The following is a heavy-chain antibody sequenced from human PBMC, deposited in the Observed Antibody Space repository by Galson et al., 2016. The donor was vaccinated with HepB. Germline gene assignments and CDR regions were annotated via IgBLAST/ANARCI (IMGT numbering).Heavy chain of an antibody. D-gene: IGHD3-10*01. CDR2: INPNSGGT. V-gene: IGHV1-2*02. Sequence: SVKVSCKASGYRFTDYHMHWVRQAPGQGLEWMGWINPNSGGTNLAQKFQGRVTMTRGTSISTAYMDLSSLRSDDTAVYFCANSGGTNWGQGTLVTVSS. CDR1: GYRFTDYH. CDR3: ANSGGTN. J-gene: IGHJ4*02.